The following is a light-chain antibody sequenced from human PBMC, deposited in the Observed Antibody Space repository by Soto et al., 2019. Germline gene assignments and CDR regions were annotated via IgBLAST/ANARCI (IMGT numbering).Light chain of an antibody. CDR1: KNDIGVYDF. J-gene: IGLJ1*01. V-gene: IGLV2-8*01. Sequence: QSVLTQPPSASGSPGESLIISCTGTKNDIGVYDFVSWYQHHPGKAPRLIIYEVVQRPSGVPDRSSGSKSGNTASLTVSGLQAADEADYFCRSYAGSNTYVFGSGTKVTVL. CDR3: RSYAGSNTYV. CDR2: EVV.